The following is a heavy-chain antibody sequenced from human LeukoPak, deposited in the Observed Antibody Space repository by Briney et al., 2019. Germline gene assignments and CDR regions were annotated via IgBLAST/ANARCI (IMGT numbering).Heavy chain of an antibody. V-gene: IGHV1-18*04. J-gene: IGHJ1*01. CDR2: ISVYYGNT. CDR1: GYTFTGYY. D-gene: IGHD4-17*01. CDR3: ASGAGYGDFYFFDH. Sequence: ASVKVSCKASGYTFTGYYLHWVRQAPGEGLEWMGWISVYYGNTNYAQKFQGRVTMTTDTSTSTAYMELRSLKSDDSAVYFCASGAGYGDFYFFDHWGQGTLVTVAS.